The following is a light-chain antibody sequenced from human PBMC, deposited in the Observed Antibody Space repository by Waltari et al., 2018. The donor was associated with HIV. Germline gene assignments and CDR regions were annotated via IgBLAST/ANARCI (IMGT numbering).Light chain of an antibody. Sequence: ELVLTQSPGTLSLSPGDTATLSCRASQTVSSRYLAWYQQKPGQAPRLLIYSAYSSASGVPDRFSGGGSGTDFTLTISSLEPEDFAVYYCQQYGDSRTFGQGTKVEIK. CDR3: QQYGDSRT. V-gene: IGKV3-20*01. J-gene: IGKJ2*02. CDR1: QTVSSRY. CDR2: SAY.